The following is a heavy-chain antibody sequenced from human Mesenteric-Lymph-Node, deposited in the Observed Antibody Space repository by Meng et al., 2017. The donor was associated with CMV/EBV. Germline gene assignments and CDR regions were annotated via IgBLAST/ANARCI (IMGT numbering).Heavy chain of an antibody. CDR2: ISGSGFSP. J-gene: IGHJ4*02. CDR1: GFTFNDYA. CDR3: ARDGRDSNPDY. V-gene: IGHV3-23*01. D-gene: IGHD4-11*01. Sequence: GESLKISCTASGFTFNDYAMNWVRQTPGKGLEWVSGISGSGFSPYYADSVRGRFIISRDNSKNTLYLQMDSLRAEDTAVYYCARDGRDSNPDYWGQGTLVTVSS.